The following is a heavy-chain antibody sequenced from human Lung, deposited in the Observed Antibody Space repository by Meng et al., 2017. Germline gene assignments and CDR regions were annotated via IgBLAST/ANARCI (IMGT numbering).Heavy chain of an antibody. CDR1: GFTFSNAY. V-gene: IGHV3-15*01. D-gene: IGHD5-12*01. Sequence: LVESGGGLVKPGGALRLSCEGSGFTFSNAYMTWVRQVPGKRLEWVGRIKSKPDGETIDYAAPVKGRFTISRDDSKNTVYLQMNSLKTEDTAVYYCSGHIDYWGQGTLVTVSS. J-gene: IGHJ4*02. CDR2: IKSKPDGETI. CDR3: SGHIDY.